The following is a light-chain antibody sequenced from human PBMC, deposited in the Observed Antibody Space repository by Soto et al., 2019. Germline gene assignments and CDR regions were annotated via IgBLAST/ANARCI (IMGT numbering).Light chain of an antibody. CDR3: QQYGSSPLIT. CDR2: GAA. CDR1: QSVSSSY. J-gene: IGKJ3*01. Sequence: EIVLTQSPGTLSLSPGERATLSCRASQSVSSSYLAWYQQKPGQAPRLLIYGAASRATGIPDRCSGSGSGTDFTLTISRLEPEGFAVYYCQQYGSSPLITFGPGTKVDIK. V-gene: IGKV3-20*01.